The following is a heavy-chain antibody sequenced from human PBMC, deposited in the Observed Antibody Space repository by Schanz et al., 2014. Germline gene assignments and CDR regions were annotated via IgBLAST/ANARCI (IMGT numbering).Heavy chain of an antibody. Sequence: QGQLVQSGAEVKKPGASLKVSCKASGYSFSAHYLHWEREAPGQGLDWMGWISAYNGNTNYAQKFQGRVTVTRDTSTSTVYMELNSLNSDDTAVYYCARDQSPYTNSSDVRYFDYWGQGSLVTVSS. CDR2: ISAYNGNT. CDR1: GYSFSAHY. D-gene: IGHD6-6*01. J-gene: IGHJ4*02. CDR3: ARDQSPYTNSSDVRYFDY. V-gene: IGHV1-2*02.